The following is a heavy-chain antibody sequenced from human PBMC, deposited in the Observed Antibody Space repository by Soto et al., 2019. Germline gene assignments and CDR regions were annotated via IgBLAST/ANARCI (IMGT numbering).Heavy chain of an antibody. J-gene: IGHJ4*02. D-gene: IGHD3-22*01. Sequence: SETLSLTCTVSGGSISSYYWSWIRQPPGKALEWIGYIYYSGSRNYNPSLKSRVTTSLDTSKNQFSLNLSSVTAADTAVYYCAKYDSSGYGMDYWGQGILVTVS. CDR1: GGSISSYY. CDR2: IYYSGSR. CDR3: AKYDSSGYGMDY. V-gene: IGHV4-59*01.